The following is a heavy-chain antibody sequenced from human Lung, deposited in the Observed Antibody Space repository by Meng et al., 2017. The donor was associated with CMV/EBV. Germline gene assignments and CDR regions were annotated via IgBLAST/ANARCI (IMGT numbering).Heavy chain of an antibody. CDR3: ASGKYYYGSGSYYNYYYYGMDV. V-gene: IGHV4-59*01. D-gene: IGHD3-10*01. CDR1: GGSISSYY. CDR2: IYYSGST. J-gene: IGHJ6*02. Sequence: SXTXSLXCTVSGGSISSYYWSWIRQPPGKGLEWIGYIYYSGSTNYNPSLKSRVTISVDTSKNQFSLKLSSVTAADTAVYYCASGKYYYGSGSYYNYYYYGMDVXGQGXTVTVSS.